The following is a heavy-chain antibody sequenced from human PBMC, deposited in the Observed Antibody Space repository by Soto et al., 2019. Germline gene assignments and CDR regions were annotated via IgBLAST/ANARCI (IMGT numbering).Heavy chain of an antibody. CDR1: GFTFSSYS. D-gene: IGHD3-9*01. CDR3: AREGGGYFDCLTHLYYYYGMDV. J-gene: IGHJ6*02. V-gene: IGHV3-21*01. CDR2: ISSSSSYI. Sequence: GGSLRLSCAASGFTFSSYSMNWVRQAPGKGLEWVSSISSSSSYIYYEDSVKGRSTNSRDNAKNSLYLQMNSLRAEDTAVYYCAREGGGYFDCLTHLYYYYGMDVWGQGTLVTVSS.